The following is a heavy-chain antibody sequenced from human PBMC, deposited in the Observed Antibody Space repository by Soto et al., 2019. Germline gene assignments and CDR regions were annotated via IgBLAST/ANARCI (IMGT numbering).Heavy chain of an antibody. CDR2: IDPSGDKT. CDR3: ARARWELLLGDY. V-gene: IGHV1-46*01. Sequence: QVQLVQSGAEVKKPGASMKVSCKASGYTFSNYYMHWVRQAPGQGLEWMGMIDPSGDKTSYAQKFQGRVTMTRDTSTSTVYMELSSLRSEDTAVYFCARARWELLLGDYWGQGTLVTVSS. J-gene: IGHJ4*02. D-gene: IGHD1-26*01. CDR1: GYTFSNYY.